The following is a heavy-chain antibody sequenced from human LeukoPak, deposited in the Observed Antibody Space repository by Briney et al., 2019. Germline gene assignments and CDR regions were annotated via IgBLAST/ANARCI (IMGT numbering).Heavy chain of an antibody. CDR1: GFTFSSYG. CDR3: ARDNFDWRPLDC. Sequence: GRSLRLSCAASGFTFSSYGMNWARQTPGKGLEWVASIKHDGSEKNYVDSVKGRFTISRDNAKNSLYVEMNNLRGEDTAVYYCARDNFDWRPLDCWGQGTLVTVSS. CDR2: IKHDGSEK. D-gene: IGHD3-9*01. J-gene: IGHJ4*02. V-gene: IGHV3-7*03.